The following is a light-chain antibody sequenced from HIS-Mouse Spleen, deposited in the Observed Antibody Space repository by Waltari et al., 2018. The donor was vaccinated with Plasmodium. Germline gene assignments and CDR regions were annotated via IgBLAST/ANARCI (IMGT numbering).Light chain of an antibody. J-gene: IGLJ3*02. V-gene: IGLV3-1*01. CDR2: QDS. CDR1: KMGDKY. Sequence: SYELTQPPPVSVSPGQTARTTCSGDKMGDKYACGYKQNTGKSPGLCIYQDSKRPPGIPDRFSGSNAGDTATRTISGTPAMDEADYYWQAWDISTWLFGEETKLTVL. CDR3: QAWDISTWL.